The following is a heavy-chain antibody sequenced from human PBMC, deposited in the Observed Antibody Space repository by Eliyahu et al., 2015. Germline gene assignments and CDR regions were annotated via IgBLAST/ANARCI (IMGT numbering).Heavy chain of an antibody. CDR3: AKGDYYDRHIDY. V-gene: IGHV3-23*01. J-gene: IGHJ4*02. CDR1: GFTFSSYA. CDR2: ISGSGGST. Sequence: EVQLLESGGGLVQPGGSLXLSCAASGFTFSSYAMSWVRQAPGKGLEWVSAISGSGGSTYYADSVKGRFTISRDNSKNTLYLQMNXLRAEDTAVYYCAKGDYYDRHIDYWGQGTLVTVSS. D-gene: IGHD3-22*01.